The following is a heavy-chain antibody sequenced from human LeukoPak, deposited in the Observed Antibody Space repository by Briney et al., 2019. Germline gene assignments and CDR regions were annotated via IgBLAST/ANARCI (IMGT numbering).Heavy chain of an antibody. CDR2: IYYSGST. CDR3: ARWILRYFDWLPYYFDY. Sequence: SETLSLTCTVSGGSISSSSYYWGWIRQPPGKGLEWIGSIYYSGSTYYNPSLKSRVTISVDTPKNQFSLKLSSVTAADTAVYYCARWILRYFDWLPYYFDYWGQGTLATVSS. V-gene: IGHV4-39*01. CDR1: GGSISSSSYY. D-gene: IGHD3-9*01. J-gene: IGHJ4*02.